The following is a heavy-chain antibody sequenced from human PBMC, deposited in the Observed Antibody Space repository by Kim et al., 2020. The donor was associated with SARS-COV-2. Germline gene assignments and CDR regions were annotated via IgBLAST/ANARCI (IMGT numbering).Heavy chain of an antibody. Sequence: GGSLRLSCAASRLSVSTNYMSWVRQAPGKGLEWVSGIYSVGTTYYAGSVKGRFTISRDSSKNTLYLQMNSLGAEDTAVYYCARDTSMALGWFDPWGQGTLVTVSS. V-gene: IGHV3-66*01. CDR3: ARDTSMALGWFDP. CDR2: IYSVGTT. D-gene: IGHD5-18*01. J-gene: IGHJ5*02. CDR1: RLSVSTNY.